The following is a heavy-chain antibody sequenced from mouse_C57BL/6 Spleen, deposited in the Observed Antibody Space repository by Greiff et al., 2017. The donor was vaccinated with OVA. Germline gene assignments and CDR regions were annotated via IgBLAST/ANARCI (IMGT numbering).Heavy chain of an antibody. D-gene: IGHD2-3*01. V-gene: IGHV1-22*01. Sequence: DVQLVESGPELVKPGASVKMSCKASGYTFTDYNMHWVKQSHGKSLEWIGYINPNNGGTSYNQKFKGKATLTVNKSSSTAYMELRSLTSEDSAVYYCARNYDGYYEGYFDVWGTGTTVTVSS. CDR1: GYTFTDYN. CDR2: INPNNGGT. J-gene: IGHJ1*03. CDR3: ARNYDGYYEGYFDV.